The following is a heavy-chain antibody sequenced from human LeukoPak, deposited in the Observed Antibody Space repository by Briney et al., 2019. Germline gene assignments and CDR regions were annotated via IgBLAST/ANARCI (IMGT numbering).Heavy chain of an antibody. CDR3: ARTRKTATPLGSYSNYYYGMDV. CDR1: GYTFTSYA. J-gene: IGHJ6*02. Sequence: ASVKVSCKASGYTFTSYAMHWVRQAPGQRLEWMGWTNAGNGNTKYSQKFQGRVTITRDTSASTAYMELSSLRSEDTAVYYCARTRKTATPLGSYSNYYYGMDVWGQGTTVTVSS. V-gene: IGHV1-3*01. CDR2: TNAGNGNT. D-gene: IGHD4-11*01.